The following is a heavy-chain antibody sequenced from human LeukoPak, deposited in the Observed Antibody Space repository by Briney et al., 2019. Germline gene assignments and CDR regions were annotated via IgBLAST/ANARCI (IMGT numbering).Heavy chain of an antibody. CDR1: GGSFSGYY. D-gene: IGHD3-3*01. CDR2: INHSGST. J-gene: IGHJ3*02. CDR3: ARSHFRSGRPSGAFDI. Sequence: SETLSLTCAVYGGSFSGYYWSWIRQPPGKGLEWIGEINHSGSTNYNPSLKSRVTISVDTSKNQFSLKLSSVTAADTAVYYCARSHFRSGRPSGAFDIWGQGTMVTVSS. V-gene: IGHV4-34*01.